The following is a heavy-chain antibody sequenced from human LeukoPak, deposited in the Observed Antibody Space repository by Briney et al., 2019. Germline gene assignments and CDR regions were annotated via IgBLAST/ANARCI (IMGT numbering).Heavy chain of an antibody. V-gene: IGHV1-18*04. J-gene: IGHJ4*02. Sequence: ASVKVSCKASGYTFTSYGISWVRQAPGQGLEWMGWISAYNGNTNYAQKLQGRVTMTTDTSTSKAYMELRSLRSDDTAVYYCARLGIAAAENYFDYWGQGTLVTVSS. CDR3: ARLGIAAAENYFDY. CDR2: ISAYNGNT. D-gene: IGHD6-13*01. CDR1: GYTFTSYG.